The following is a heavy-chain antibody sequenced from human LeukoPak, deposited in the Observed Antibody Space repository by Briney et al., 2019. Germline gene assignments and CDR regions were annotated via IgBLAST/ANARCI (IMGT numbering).Heavy chain of an antibody. J-gene: IGHJ4*02. Sequence: GSLRLSCATSGLIFSSYWMAWVRQPPGKGLEWIGEINHSGSTNYNPSLKSRVTISVDTSKNQFSLKLSSVSAADTAVYYCARVGRIAAAGPYYFDYWGQGTLVTVSS. CDR3: ARVGRIAAAGPYYFDY. CDR1: GLIFSSYW. V-gene: IGHV4-34*01. CDR2: INHSGST. D-gene: IGHD6-13*01.